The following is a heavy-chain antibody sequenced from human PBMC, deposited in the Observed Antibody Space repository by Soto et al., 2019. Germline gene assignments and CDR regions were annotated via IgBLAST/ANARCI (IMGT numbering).Heavy chain of an antibody. CDR3: ARGSQRGLIGY. Sequence: QVQLQQWGAGLLKPSETLSLTCAVYGGSFSGYYWSWIRQPPGKGLEWIGEINHSGSTNYNPSLKSRVTISVDPSTNQYSLKLSSVTAADTAVYYCARGSQRGLIGYWGQGTLVTVSS. CDR1: GGSFSGYY. V-gene: IGHV4-34*01. CDR2: INHSGST. J-gene: IGHJ4*02. D-gene: IGHD3-10*01.